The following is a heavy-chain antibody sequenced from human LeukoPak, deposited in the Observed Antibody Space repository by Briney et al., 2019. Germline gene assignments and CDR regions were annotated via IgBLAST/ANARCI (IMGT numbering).Heavy chain of an antibody. J-gene: IGHJ6*01. Sequence: ASVKVSCKASGYTFISHGITWVRQAPGQGLEWMGWISTYSGNTHYAQKFQGRVTLTKDTSTTTAYLELRSLRSDDTAVYYCARDLAVLGVFFTSCMDVWGQGTPVTVSS. CDR2: ISTYSGNT. D-gene: IGHD2-2*01. V-gene: IGHV1-18*01. CDR1: GYTFISHG. CDR3: ARDLAVLGVFFTSCMDV.